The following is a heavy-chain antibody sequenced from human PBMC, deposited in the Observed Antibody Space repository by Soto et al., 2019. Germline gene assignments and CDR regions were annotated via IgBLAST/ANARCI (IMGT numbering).Heavy chain of an antibody. Sequence: QVQLVQSGAEVRKPGSSVKVSCKAPGGTFSTHIISWVRQAPGQGLEWMGRIIPIPDITNYAQKFQGRVTVTANRSTSTAYMELTSLKSDDTAVYYCARDRITTRGDAFDLWGQGTMVTVSS. J-gene: IGHJ3*01. CDR3: ARDRITTRGDAFDL. CDR1: GGTFSTHI. CDR2: IIPIPDIT. D-gene: IGHD3-3*01. V-gene: IGHV1-69*08.